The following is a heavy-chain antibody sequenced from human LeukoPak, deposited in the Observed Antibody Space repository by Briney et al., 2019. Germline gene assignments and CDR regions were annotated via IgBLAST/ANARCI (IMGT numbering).Heavy chain of an antibody. CDR1: GYSIMSDYY. D-gene: IGHD6-13*01. CDR2: IYQSGST. V-gene: IGHV4-38-2*01. CDR3: ARNSSWYFDY. J-gene: IGHJ4*02. Sequence: SETLSLTCAVSGYSIMSDYYLGWLRQPPGKGLEWIGSIYQSGSTHYNPSLKSRVTISIDTSKNQFSLKLSSMTAADTAVYYCARNSSWYFDYWGQGTLVTVSS.